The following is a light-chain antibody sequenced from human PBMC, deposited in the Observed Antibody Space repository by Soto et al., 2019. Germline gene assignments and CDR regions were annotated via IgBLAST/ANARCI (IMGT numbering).Light chain of an antibody. V-gene: IGKV3-11*01. CDR1: QTVSSY. Sequence: EIVLTQSPATLSLSPGERATLSCRASQTVSSYLAWYQQRPGQAPRLLIFDASNRATGIPARFSGSGSGTDFTLTISSLEPEDFAVYYCQQRGNWPYTFGQGNKVEIK. J-gene: IGKJ2*01. CDR2: DAS. CDR3: QQRGNWPYT.